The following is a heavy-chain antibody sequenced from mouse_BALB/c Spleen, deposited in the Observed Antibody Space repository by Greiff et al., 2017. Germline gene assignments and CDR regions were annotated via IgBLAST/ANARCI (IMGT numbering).Heavy chain of an antibody. Sequence: QVQLKESGAELVKPGASVKLSCKTSGYTFTSYWIQWVKQRPGQGLGWIGEIFPGTGTTYYNEKFKGKATLTIDTSSSTAYMQLSSLTSEDSAVYFCARKYDYDAYAMDYWGQGTSVTVSS. D-gene: IGHD2-4*01. V-gene: IGHV1S132*01. CDR1: GYTFTSYW. J-gene: IGHJ4*01. CDR3: ARKYDYDAYAMDY. CDR2: IFPGTGTT.